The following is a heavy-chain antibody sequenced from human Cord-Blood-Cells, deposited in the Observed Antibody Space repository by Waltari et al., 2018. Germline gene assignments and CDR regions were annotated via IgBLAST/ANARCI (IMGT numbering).Heavy chain of an antibody. Sequence: QLQLQESGSGLVKPSQTLSLTCAVSGGSISSGGYSWSWIRQPPGKGLEWIGYIYHSGSTYYNPSLKSRVTISVDRSKNQFSLKLSSVTAADTAVYYCASAYCSGGSCSHYFDYWAREPWSPSPQ. J-gene: IGHJ4*02. D-gene: IGHD2-15*01. V-gene: IGHV4-30-2*01. CDR1: GGSISSGGYS. CDR3: ASAYCSGGSCSHYFDY. CDR2: IYHSGST.